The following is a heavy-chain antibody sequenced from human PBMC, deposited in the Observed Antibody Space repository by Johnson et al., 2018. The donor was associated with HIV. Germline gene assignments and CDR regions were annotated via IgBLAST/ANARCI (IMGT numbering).Heavy chain of an antibody. V-gene: IGHV3-30*02. J-gene: IGHJ3*02. CDR1: GFTLSNYG. CDR2: IRYDGGNK. CDR3: ARGGEGSWELPTTNAFDI. Sequence: VQLVESGGGVVQPGGSLRLPCVASGFTLSNYGMPWVRQAPGKGLEWVAFIRYDGGNKYYSDSVKGRFTISRDNSKNTLYLQMNSLRPEDTAVYYCARGGEGSWELPTTNAFDIWGQGTMVTVSS. D-gene: IGHD1-26*01.